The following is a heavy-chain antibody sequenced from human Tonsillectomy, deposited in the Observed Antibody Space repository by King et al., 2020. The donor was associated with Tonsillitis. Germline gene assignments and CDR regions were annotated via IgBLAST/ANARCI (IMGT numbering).Heavy chain of an antibody. CDR1: GYTLTELS. J-gene: IGHJ6*02. D-gene: IGHD6-19*01. Sequence: QLVQSGAEVKKPGASVKVSCKVSGYTLTELSMRWVRQAPGKGLEWMGGFDPEDGETIYAQKFQGRVTMTEDTSTDTAYMELSSLRSEDTAVYYCATPIAVAGMGYYYYGMDVWGQGTTVTVSS. CDR3: ATPIAVAGMGYYYYGMDV. V-gene: IGHV1-24*01. CDR2: FDPEDGET.